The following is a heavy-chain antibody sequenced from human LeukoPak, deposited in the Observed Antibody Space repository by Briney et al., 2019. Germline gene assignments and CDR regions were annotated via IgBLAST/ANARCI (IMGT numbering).Heavy chain of an antibody. Sequence: GGSLRLSCTASGFPFIEYSMIWVRQVPGKGLEWIAYIGIDSGNTKYADSVRGRFTISADKTKNSLYLQMNSLRVDDTAVYYCARDHNYAFDNWGQGTLVSVAS. V-gene: IGHV3-48*01. D-gene: IGHD1-1*01. CDR3: ARDHNYAFDN. J-gene: IGHJ4*02. CDR1: GFPFIEYS. CDR2: IGIDSGNT.